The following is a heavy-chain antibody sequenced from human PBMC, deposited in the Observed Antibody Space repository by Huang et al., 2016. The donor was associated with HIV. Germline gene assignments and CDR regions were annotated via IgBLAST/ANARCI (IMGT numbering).Heavy chain of an antibody. V-gene: IGHV1-24*01. CDR3: ATGFDVFFDF. J-gene: IGHJ4*02. Sequence: QVQLVQSRAEVKKPGASVTVSCKVSEYTLTEFSIHWVRQPPGKGLEWMGGFGPGVGERIYAQGFQGRLTMTEDTSTETAFMELSCVRPEDTAVYYCATGFDVFFDFWGQGTLVTVSS. CDR2: FGPGVGER. D-gene: IGHD3-9*01. CDR1: EYTLTEFS.